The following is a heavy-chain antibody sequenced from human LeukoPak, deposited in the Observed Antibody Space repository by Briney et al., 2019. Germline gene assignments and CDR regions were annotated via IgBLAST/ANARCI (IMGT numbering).Heavy chain of an antibody. CDR3: AKDLSRYYYDSSGYYDY. CDR2: ISGSGGST. J-gene: IGHJ4*02. Sequence: GGSLRLSCAAPGFTFSSYAMSWVRQAPGKGLEWVSAISGSGGSTYYADSVKGRFTISRDNSKNTLYLQMNSLRAEDTAVYYCAKDLSRYYYDSSGYYDYWGQGTQVTVSS. CDR1: GFTFSSYA. V-gene: IGHV3-23*01. D-gene: IGHD3-22*01.